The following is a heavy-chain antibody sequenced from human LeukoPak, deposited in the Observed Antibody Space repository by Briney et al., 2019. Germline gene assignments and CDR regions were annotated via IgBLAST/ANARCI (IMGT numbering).Heavy chain of an antibody. CDR3: ARGVLEQQLIFDY. J-gene: IGHJ4*02. V-gene: IGHV1-69*04. D-gene: IGHD6-13*01. CDR1: GYTFTGYY. Sequence: ASVKVSCKASGYTFTGYYMHWVRQAPGQGLEWMGRIIPILGIANYAQKFQGRVTITADKSTSTAYMELSSLRSEDTAVYYCARGVLEQQLIFDYWGQGTLVTVSS. CDR2: IIPILGIA.